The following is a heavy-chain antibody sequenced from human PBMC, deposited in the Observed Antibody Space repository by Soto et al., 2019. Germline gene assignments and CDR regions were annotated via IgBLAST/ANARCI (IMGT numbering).Heavy chain of an antibody. Sequence: PGGSLRLSCAASGFTFSSYWMSWVRQAPGKGLEWVANIKQDGSEKYYVDSVKGRFTISRDNAKSSLYLQMDSLRGEDTAVYYCARHLLYGGNCHCDYWGQGTLGSVSS. J-gene: IGHJ4*02. V-gene: IGHV3-7*01. CDR1: GFTFSSYW. CDR3: ARHLLYGGNCHCDY. CDR2: IKQDGSEK. D-gene: IGHD2-15*01.